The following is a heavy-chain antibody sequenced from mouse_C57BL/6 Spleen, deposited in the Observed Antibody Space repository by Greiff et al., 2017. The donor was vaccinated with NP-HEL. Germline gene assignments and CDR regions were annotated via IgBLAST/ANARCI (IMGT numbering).Heavy chain of an antibody. V-gene: IGHV1-53*01. D-gene: IGHD1-1*01. CDR2: ISPSNGGN. CDR1: GYTFTSYW. CDR3: AREFNPCYYYGSSYGNYAMDY. Sequence: QVQLQQPGTELVKPGASVKLSCKASGYTFTSYWMHWVKQRPGQGLEWIGNISPSNGGNNYTAKFKSKATLTVDKTSSTGYRQLSSQTSEDSAVYYCAREFNPCYYYGSSYGNYAMDYWGQGTSVTVSS. J-gene: IGHJ4*01.